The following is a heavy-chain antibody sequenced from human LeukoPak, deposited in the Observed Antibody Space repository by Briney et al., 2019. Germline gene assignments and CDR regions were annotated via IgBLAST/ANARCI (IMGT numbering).Heavy chain of an antibody. J-gene: IGHJ4*02. V-gene: IGHV1-46*01. CDR1: GYTFTIYY. Sequence: ASVKVSSKASGYTFTIYYMHWVRQAPGQGPEWMGIIKPRCGSTDYAQKFQDRVTMTSDTSTSTVYMELNSLRSEDTAVYFCARVGITAATADYWGQGTLVTVSS. D-gene: IGHD6-25*01. CDR3: ARVGITAATADY. CDR2: IKPRCGST.